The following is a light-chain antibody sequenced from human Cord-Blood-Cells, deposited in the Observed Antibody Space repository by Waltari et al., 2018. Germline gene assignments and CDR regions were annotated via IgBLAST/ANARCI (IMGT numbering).Light chain of an antibody. Sequence: DIQMTQSPSSLSASVGDRVTIPCRASQSISSYLNWYHQKQGKAPKLLIYAAARLQSGVPSRFSGSGSGTDFTLTISSLQPEDFATYYCQQSYSTPPWTFGQGTKVEIK. V-gene: IGKV1-39*01. CDR2: AAA. CDR1: QSISSY. J-gene: IGKJ1*01. CDR3: QQSYSTPPWT.